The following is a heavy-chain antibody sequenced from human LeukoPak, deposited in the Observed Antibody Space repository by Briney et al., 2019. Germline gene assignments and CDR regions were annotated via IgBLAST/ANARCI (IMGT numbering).Heavy chain of an antibody. CDR3: AKDLGSSSEGGY. CDR2: IWYDGSNK. D-gene: IGHD6-6*01. CDR1: GFTFSTYG. Sequence: PGGSLRLSCAASGFTFSTYGMHWVRQAPGKGLEWVAVIWYDGSNKYYADSVKGRFTISRDNSKNTLYLQMNSLRAEDTAVYYCAKDLGSSSEGGYWGQGTLVTVSS. V-gene: IGHV3-33*06. J-gene: IGHJ4*02.